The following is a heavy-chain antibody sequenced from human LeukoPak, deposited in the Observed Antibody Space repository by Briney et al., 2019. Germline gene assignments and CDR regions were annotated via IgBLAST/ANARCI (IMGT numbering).Heavy chain of an antibody. D-gene: IGHD1-26*01. CDR2: IYYSGST. CDR3: ARRQAEGATWESDY. Sequence: PSETLSLTCTVSGGSISSYYWSWIRQPPGKGLEWIGYIYYSGSTNYNPALKSRVTISVDTSKNQFSLKLSSVTAADTAVYYCARRQAEGATWESDYWGQGTLVTVSS. CDR1: GGSISSYY. J-gene: IGHJ4*02. V-gene: IGHV4-59*08.